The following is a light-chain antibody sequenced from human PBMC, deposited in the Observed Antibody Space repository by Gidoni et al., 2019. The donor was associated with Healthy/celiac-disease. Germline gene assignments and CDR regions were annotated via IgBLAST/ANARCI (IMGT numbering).Light chain of an antibody. CDR3: QQRSNXXQT. Sequence: EIVLTQSPATLSLSPGERATLSCRASQSVSSYLAWYQQKPGQAPRLLIYDASNRATGIPARFSGSGSGTDFTLTISSLEPEDFAVYYCQQRSNXXQTFGQGTKLEXK. J-gene: IGKJ2*01. CDR2: DAS. CDR1: QSVSSY. V-gene: IGKV3-11*01.